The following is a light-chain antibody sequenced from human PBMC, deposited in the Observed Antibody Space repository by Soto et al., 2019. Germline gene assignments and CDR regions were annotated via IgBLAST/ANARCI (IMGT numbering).Light chain of an antibody. V-gene: IGKV1-39*01. CDR3: QQSYSTPWT. J-gene: IGKJ1*01. CDR2: TAS. CDR1: QSISNY. Sequence: DIQMAQSPSSLSASVGDRVSITCRASQSISNYLNWYQQKPGKAPKLLIYTASSLQSGVPSRFSGSGSGTGFTLTVSSLQPEDFATYFCQQSYSTPWTFGHGTKVHIK.